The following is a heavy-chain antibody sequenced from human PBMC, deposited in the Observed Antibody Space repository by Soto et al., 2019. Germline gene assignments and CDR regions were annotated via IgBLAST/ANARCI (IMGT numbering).Heavy chain of an antibody. CDR3: ARQGMITRPEHGMDV. CDR1: GYSFISYW. J-gene: IGHJ6*02. D-gene: IGHD3-16*01. Sequence: GESLKISCKGSGYSFISYWISWVRQMPGKGLEWMGRIDPSDSYTNYSPSFQGHVTISADKSISTAYLQWSSLKASDTAMYYCARQGMITRPEHGMDVWGEGTTVTVSS. V-gene: IGHV5-10-1*01. CDR2: IDPSDSYT.